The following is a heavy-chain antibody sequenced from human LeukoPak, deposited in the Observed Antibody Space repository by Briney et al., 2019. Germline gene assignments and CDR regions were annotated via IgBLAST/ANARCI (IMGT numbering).Heavy chain of an antibody. D-gene: IGHD4-11*01. J-gene: IGHJ3*02. CDR3: ARLGSNYVGDAFNI. V-gene: IGHV4-30-4*08. CDR1: GGSISSGDYY. Sequence: SETLSLTCTVSGGSISSGDYYWSWIRQPPGKGLEWIGYIYYSGSTYYNPSLKSRVTISVDTSKNQFSLKLSSVTAADTAVYYCARLGSNYVGDAFNIWGQGTVVTVSS. CDR2: IYYSGST.